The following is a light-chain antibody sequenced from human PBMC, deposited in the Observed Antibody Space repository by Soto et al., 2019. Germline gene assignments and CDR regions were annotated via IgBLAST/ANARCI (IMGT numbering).Light chain of an antibody. V-gene: IGKV3-11*01. Sequence: DIVLTASPPTLPFSPRERATLSCRARQRLKNVLVWYQPRPGQAPRLLIHDASHRAAGIPARFSGSGCGTDFTLTISSLEPEDAAVYDCQQRSNWPPITFGQRTRLEIK. J-gene: IGKJ5*01. CDR2: DAS. CDR1: QRLKNV. CDR3: QQRSNWPPIT.